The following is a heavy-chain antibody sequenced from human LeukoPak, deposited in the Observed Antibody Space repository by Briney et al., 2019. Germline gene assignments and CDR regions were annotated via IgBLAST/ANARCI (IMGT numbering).Heavy chain of an antibody. CDR1: GYTFSGYY. J-gene: IGHJ4*02. CDR3: ARALRYDDSSGYYAY. V-gene: IGHV1-2*02. D-gene: IGHD3-22*01. Sequence: GASVTVSCKASGYTFSGYYMHWVRQAPGQGLEWMGWINPNSGATNYAQTLQGRVTMTRDTSISIVYMELSRLRTDDTAVYYCARALRYDDSSGYYAYWGQGTLVTVSS. CDR2: INPNSGAT.